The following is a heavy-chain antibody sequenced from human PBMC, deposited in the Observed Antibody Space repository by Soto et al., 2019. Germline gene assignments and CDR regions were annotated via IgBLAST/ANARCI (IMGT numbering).Heavy chain of an antibody. J-gene: IGHJ4*02. CDR2: IIPMFNTT. CDR1: GGTFSSYA. CDR3: ARVIMIFGVANLGSYFDY. D-gene: IGHD3-3*01. V-gene: IGHV1-69*06. Sequence: QVQLVQSGTEVKKPGSSVKVSCKASGGTFSSYAFSWVRQAPGQGLEWMGGIIPMFNTTNYAQRFQGRVTITADKSTSTAYMELNSLRSEDTAVYYCARVIMIFGVANLGSYFDYWGQGTRVTVSA.